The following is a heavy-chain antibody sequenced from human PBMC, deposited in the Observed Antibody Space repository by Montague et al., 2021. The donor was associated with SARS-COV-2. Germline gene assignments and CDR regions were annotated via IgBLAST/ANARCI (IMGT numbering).Heavy chain of an antibody. V-gene: IGHV4-39*07. CDR3: ARSGDPGTTVTYLY. CDR2: ISYTGIT. CDR1: GGSISTIVNF. Sequence: SETLSLTCTFSGGSISTIVNFWGWIRQPPGKGLEWIGSISYTGITYHNPSLKSRVTMSVDTSKNQFSLKLNSVTAADTAVYYCARSGDPGTTVTYLYWGQGTLVTVSS. D-gene: IGHD4-11*01. J-gene: IGHJ4*02.